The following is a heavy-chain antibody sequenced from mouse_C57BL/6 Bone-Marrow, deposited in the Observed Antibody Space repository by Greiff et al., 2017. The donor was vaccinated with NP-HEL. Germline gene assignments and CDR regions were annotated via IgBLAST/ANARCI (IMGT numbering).Heavy chain of an antibody. Sequence: QVQLQQSGAELARPGASVKLSCKASGYTFTSYGISWVKQRTGQGLEWIGEINPRSGNTYYNKKLKGQATLTADKSSSAAYMELRCLTSEDSAVGVITTDYWGQGTTLTVSS. CDR2: INPRSGNT. D-gene: IGHD1-1*01. CDR1: GYTFTSYG. CDR3: TTDY. J-gene: IGHJ2*01. V-gene: IGHV1-81*01.